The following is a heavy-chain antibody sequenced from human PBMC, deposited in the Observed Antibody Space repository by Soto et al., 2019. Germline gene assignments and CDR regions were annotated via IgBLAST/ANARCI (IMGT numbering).Heavy chain of an antibody. Sequence: KPSETLSLTCTVSGGSISSGDYYWSWIRQPPGKGLEWIGYIYYSGSTYYNPSLKSRVTISVDTSKNQFSLKLSSVTAADTAVYYCAREVYYYDSSGYYPTQIDYWGQGTLVTVSS. CDR3: AREVYYYDSSGYYPTQIDY. V-gene: IGHV4-30-4*01. D-gene: IGHD3-22*01. CDR1: GGSISSGDYY. J-gene: IGHJ4*02. CDR2: IYYSGST.